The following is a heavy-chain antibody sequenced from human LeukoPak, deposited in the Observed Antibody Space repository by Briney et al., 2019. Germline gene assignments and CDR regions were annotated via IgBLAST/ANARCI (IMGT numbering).Heavy chain of an antibody. J-gene: IGHJ4*02. CDR1: AFTFSSYS. Sequence: GGSLRLSSAASAFTFSSYSMNWVRQAQGNGLGWDSSISSSSSYIYYADSVKGRFTISRDNAKNSLYLQMNSLRAEDTAVYYCARDQSDGSGSYYSFDYWGQGTLVTVSS. V-gene: IGHV3-21*01. CDR2: ISSSSSYI. CDR3: ARDQSDGSGSYYSFDY. D-gene: IGHD3-10*01.